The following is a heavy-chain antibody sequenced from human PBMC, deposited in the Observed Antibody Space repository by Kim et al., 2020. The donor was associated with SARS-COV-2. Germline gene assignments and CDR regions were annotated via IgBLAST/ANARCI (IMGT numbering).Heavy chain of an antibody. J-gene: IGHJ4*02. D-gene: IGHD1-1*01. Sequence: SSGSTIYYADSVKGRFTISRDNAKNSLYLQMNSLRAEDTAVYYCARLKLDWGQGTLVTVSS. CDR2: SSGSTI. CDR3: ARLKLD. V-gene: IGHV3-48*03.